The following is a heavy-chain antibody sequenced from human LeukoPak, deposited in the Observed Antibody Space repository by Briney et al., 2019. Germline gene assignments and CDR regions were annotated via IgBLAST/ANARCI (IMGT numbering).Heavy chain of an antibody. D-gene: IGHD2-21*02. Sequence: ASVKVSCRASGYTFTGYYMHWVRQAPGQGLEWMGWINPNSGGTDYAQKFQGRVTMTRDTSISTAYMGLSRLRSDDTAVYYCASVGVVVVTAYPYAFDIWGQGTMVTVSS. J-gene: IGHJ3*02. CDR3: ASVGVVVVTAYPYAFDI. CDR1: GYTFTGYY. CDR2: INPNSGGT. V-gene: IGHV1-2*02.